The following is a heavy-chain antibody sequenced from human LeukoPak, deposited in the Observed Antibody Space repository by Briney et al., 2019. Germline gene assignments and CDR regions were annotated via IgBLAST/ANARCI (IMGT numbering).Heavy chain of an antibody. CDR2: IYTSGST. D-gene: IGHD6-13*01. V-gene: IGHV4-4*09. CDR1: GGSISRYY. CDR3: ARGGGSSSWFNWFDP. J-gene: IGHJ5*02. Sequence: SETLSLTCTVSGGSISRYYWSWIRQPPGKELEWIGYIYTSGSTNYNPSLKSRVTISVDTSKNQFSLKLSSVTAADTAVYYCARGGGSSSWFNWFDPWGQGTLVTVSS.